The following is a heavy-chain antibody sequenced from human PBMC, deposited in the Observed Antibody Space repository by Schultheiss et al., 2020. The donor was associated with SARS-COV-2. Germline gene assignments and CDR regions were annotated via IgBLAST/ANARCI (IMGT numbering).Heavy chain of an antibody. CDR3: ASTSDIVVAVATT. V-gene: IGHV4-30-4*01. D-gene: IGHD2-15*01. CDR2: IYYSGNA. J-gene: IGHJ1*01. CDR1: GGPISSGDSY. Sequence: SETLSLTCTVSGGPISSGDSYWSWVRQPPGKDLEWIGYIYYSGNAYYNPSLKGRITISIDTSKNQFSLKLSSVTATDTAVYYCASTSDIVVAVATTWGQGTLLTVSS.